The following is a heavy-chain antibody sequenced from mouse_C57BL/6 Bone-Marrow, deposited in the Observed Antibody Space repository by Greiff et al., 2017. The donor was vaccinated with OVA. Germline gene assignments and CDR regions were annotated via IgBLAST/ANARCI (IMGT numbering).Heavy chain of an antibody. CDR1: GYAFSSSW. CDR3: ARRRGTGWFAY. D-gene: IGHD3-3*01. J-gene: IGHJ3*01. V-gene: IGHV1-82*01. CDR2: IYPGDGDT. Sequence: VKLQQSGPELVKPGASVKISCKASGYAFSSSWMNWVKQRPGKGLEWIGRIYPGDGDTNYNGKFKGKATLTADKSSSTAYMQLSSLTSEDSAVYFCARRRGTGWFAYWGQGTLVTVSA.